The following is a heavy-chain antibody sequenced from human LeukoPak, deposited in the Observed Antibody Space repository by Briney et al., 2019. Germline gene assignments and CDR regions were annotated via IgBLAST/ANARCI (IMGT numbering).Heavy chain of an antibody. CDR3: AREYYDFWSGYPRRGWFDP. J-gene: IGHJ5*02. V-gene: IGHV3-20*04. CDR1: GFTFDDYG. Sequence: PGGSLRLSCAASGFTFDDYGMSWVRQAPGKGLEWVSGINWNGGSTGYADSVKGRFTISRDNAKNTLYLQMNSLRAEDTAVYYCAREYYDFWSGYPRRGWFDPWGQGTLVTVSS. CDR2: INWNGGST. D-gene: IGHD3-3*01.